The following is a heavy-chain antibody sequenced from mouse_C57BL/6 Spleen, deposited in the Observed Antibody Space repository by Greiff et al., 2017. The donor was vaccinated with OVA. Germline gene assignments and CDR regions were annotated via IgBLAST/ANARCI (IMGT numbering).Heavy chain of an antibody. Sequence: EVMLVESGGGLVKPGGSLKLSCAASGFTFSDYGLHWVRQAPEKGLEWVAYISSGSSTIYYADTVKGRFTISRDNAKNTLFLHMTSLRSEDTAMYYCARKGTDGSSWYFDVWGTGTTVTVSS. CDR3: ARKGTDGSSWYFDV. V-gene: IGHV5-17*01. CDR1: GFTFSDYG. J-gene: IGHJ1*03. D-gene: IGHD1-1*01. CDR2: ISSGSSTI.